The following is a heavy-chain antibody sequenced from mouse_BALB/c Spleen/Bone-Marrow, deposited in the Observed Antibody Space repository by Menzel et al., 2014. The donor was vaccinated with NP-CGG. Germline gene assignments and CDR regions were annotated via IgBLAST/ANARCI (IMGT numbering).Heavy chain of an antibody. CDR2: IFPGNSES. CDR1: GYSFTSYW. Sequence: HLKQSGTVLARPWASVKRSCKASGYSFTSYWMHWVKQRPGQGLESIGAIFPGNSESIYTQKYMRTANLSPVTSASTAYMELTSLTNEDSAVYYCTRTRGYYFDYWGQGTTLTVSS. J-gene: IGHJ2*01. CDR3: TRTRGYYFDY. V-gene: IGHV1-5*01.